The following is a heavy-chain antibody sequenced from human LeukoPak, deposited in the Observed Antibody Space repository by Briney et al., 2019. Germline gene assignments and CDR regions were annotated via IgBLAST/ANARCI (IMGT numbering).Heavy chain of an antibody. D-gene: IGHD3-22*01. Sequence: GGSLRLSCAASGFILEDYTMHWVRQAPGKTLEWVSLISWDGTTYYTDSLKGRFTISRDNSKNSLYLQMDTLRSEDTAFYYCVKDLSYDSSGSGFDQWGQGTLVTVSS. CDR2: ISWDGTT. V-gene: IGHV3-43*01. CDR1: GFILEDYT. J-gene: IGHJ4*02. CDR3: VKDLSYDSSGSGFDQ.